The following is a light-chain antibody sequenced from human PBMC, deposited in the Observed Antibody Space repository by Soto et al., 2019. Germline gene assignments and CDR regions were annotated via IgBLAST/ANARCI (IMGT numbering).Light chain of an antibody. CDR3: QQYDSYPYT. J-gene: IGKJ2*01. Sequence: DIQMTQSPSTLSASVEDRVTITCRASQSISSWLAWYQQKPGKAPKLLIYDASSLKSGVPSGFSGSGSGTEFTLTINSLQPDDFATYYCQQYDSYPYTFGQGTKLEIK. CDR2: DAS. V-gene: IGKV1-5*01. CDR1: QSISSW.